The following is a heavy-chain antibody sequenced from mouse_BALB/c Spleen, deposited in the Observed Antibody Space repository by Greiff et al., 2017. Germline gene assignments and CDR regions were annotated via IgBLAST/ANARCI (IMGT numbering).Heavy chain of an antibody. J-gene: IGHJ4*01. Sequence: QVQLKQSGPELVKPGASVKISCKASGYAFSSSWMNWVKQRPGQGLEWIGRIYPGDGDTNYNGKFKGKATLTADKSSSTAYMQLSSLTSVDSAVYFCARDLYYGNSYYAMDYWGQGTSVTVSS. V-gene: IGHV1-82*01. CDR1: GYAFSSSW. CDR2: IYPGDGDT. D-gene: IGHD2-1*01. CDR3: ARDLYYGNSYYAMDY.